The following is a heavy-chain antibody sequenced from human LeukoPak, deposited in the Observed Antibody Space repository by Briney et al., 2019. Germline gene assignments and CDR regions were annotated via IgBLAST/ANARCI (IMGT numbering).Heavy chain of an antibody. Sequence: SETLSLTCTVSGDSRSSSSYYWGWIRQPSGKGLEWIGSIYYSGSTYYNPSLKSRVTISVDTSKNQFSLKLNSVTAADTAVYYCARQGGTAMARFDYWGQGTLVTVSS. CDR2: IYYSGST. CDR1: GDSRSSSSYY. J-gene: IGHJ4*02. CDR3: ARQGGTAMARFDY. D-gene: IGHD5-18*01. V-gene: IGHV4-39*01.